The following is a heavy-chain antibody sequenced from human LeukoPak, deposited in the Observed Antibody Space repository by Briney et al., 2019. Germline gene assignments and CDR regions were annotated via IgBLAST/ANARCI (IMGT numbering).Heavy chain of an antibody. D-gene: IGHD3-10*01. Sequence: SQTLSLTCTVSGGSISSGDYYWSWIRQPRGKGLEWIEYIYYNGSTYYNPSLKSRVTISVDTSKNQFSLKLSSVTAADTAVYYCARTSLGGAWFDPWGQGTLVTVSS. CDR1: GGSISSGDYY. J-gene: IGHJ5*02. V-gene: IGHV4-30-4*08. CDR3: ARTSLGGAWFDP. CDR2: IYYNGST.